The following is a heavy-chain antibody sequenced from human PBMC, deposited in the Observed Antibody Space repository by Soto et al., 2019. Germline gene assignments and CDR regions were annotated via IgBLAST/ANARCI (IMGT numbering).Heavy chain of an antibody. Sequence: LRLSCAASGFTFSDYYMSWIRQAPGKGLEWVSYISSSSSYTNYADSVKGRFTISRDNAKNSLYLQMNSLRAEDTAVYYCAREGRPLPAVDYWGQGTLVTVSS. V-gene: IGHV3-11*06. D-gene: IGHD6-6*01. CDR2: ISSSSSYT. J-gene: IGHJ4*02. CDR1: GFTFSDYY. CDR3: AREGRPLPAVDY.